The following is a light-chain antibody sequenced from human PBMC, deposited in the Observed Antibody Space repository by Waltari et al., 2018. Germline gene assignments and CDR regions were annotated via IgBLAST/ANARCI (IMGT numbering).Light chain of an antibody. CDR1: KLGAKY. CDR3: QAWDSSTAFV. V-gene: IGLV3-1*01. CDR2: QDT. J-gene: IGLJ1*01. Sequence: SYELTQPPSVSVSPGQTASITCSGDKLGAKYVCWYQQKPGQSPILVIYQDTKRPSGSPERFSGSNSGNTATLTISGTQAMDEADYYCQAWDSSTAFVFGTGTNVAVL.